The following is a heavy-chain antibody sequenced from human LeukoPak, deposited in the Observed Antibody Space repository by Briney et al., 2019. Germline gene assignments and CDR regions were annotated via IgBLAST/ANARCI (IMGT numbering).Heavy chain of an antibody. CDR2: ISWNSGSI. CDR3: AKGSRGSRIQLWFDAFDI. J-gene: IGHJ3*02. CDR1: GFTFDDYA. Sequence: GGSLRLSCAASGFTFDDYAMHWVRQAPGKGLEWVSGISWNSGSIGYADSVKGRFTISRDNAKNSLYLQMNSLRAEDMALYYCAKGSRGSRIQLWFDAFDIWGQGTMVTVSS. D-gene: IGHD5-18*01. V-gene: IGHV3-9*03.